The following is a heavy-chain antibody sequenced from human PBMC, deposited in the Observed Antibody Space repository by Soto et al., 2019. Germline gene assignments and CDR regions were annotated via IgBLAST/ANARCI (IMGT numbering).Heavy chain of an antibody. V-gene: IGHV3-23*01. Sequence: EVQLLESGGGLVQPGGSLRLSCAASGFTFSSYAMSWVRQAPGKGLEWVSAISGSGGSTYYADSVKGRFTISRDNSKNTLYLQMNSLRAEDTAVYYCASLKDALLWFGEAGGAFDIWGQGTMVTVSS. CDR3: ASLKDALLWFGEAGGAFDI. J-gene: IGHJ3*02. D-gene: IGHD3-10*01. CDR1: GFTFSSYA. CDR2: ISGSGGST.